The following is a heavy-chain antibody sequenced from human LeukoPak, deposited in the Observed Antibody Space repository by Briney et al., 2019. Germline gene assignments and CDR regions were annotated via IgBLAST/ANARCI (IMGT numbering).Heavy chain of an antibody. CDR1: GYSFTSYW. J-gene: IGHJ5*02. V-gene: IGHV5-51*01. D-gene: IGHD6-13*01. CDR2: IYPGDSDT. CDR3: ATTYSSSWYPNWFDP. Sequence: GESLQISCKGSGYSFTSYWIGWVRQVPGKGLEWMGIIYPGDSDTRYSPSFQGQVTISADKSISTAYLQWSSLKASDTAMYYCATTYSSSWYPNWFDPWGQGTLVTVSS.